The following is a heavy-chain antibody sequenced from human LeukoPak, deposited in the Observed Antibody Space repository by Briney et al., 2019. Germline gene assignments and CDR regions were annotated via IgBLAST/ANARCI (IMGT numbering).Heavy chain of an antibody. CDR3: ARGHAFGENFDY. J-gene: IGHJ4*02. V-gene: IGHV3-48*03. D-gene: IGHD3-10*01. CDR1: GFTFSSYE. CDR2: ISSSGSTI. Sequence: PGGSLRLSCAASGFTFSSYEMNWVRRAPGKGLEWVSYISSSGSTIYYADSVKGRFTISRDNAKNSLYLQMNSLRDEDTAVYYCARGHAFGENFDYWGQATLVTVSS.